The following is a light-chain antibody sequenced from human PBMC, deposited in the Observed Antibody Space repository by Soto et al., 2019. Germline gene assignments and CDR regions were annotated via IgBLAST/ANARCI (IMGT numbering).Light chain of an antibody. Sequence: EVVLTQSPGTLSLSPGARATLSCRASQFVSSTYLAWYQQRPGQAPRLLIYGVSSRATGIPDRFSGSGSGTDFTLTISRLEPEDFAVYYCQQYDSSPRTFGQGTKVDIK. J-gene: IGKJ1*01. V-gene: IGKV3-20*01. CDR1: QFVSSTY. CDR2: GVS. CDR3: QQYDSSPRT.